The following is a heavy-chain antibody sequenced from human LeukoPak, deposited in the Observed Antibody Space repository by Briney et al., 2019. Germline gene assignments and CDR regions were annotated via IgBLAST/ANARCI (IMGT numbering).Heavy chain of an antibody. D-gene: IGHD3-16*01. V-gene: IGHV3-48*03. J-gene: IGHJ4*02. CDR2: ISSSRSNTI. CDR1: GFTFSIYE. Sequence: PGGSLRLSCGASGFTFSIYEMNWVRQAPGKGLEWVSYISSSRSNTIYYADSVKGRFTISRDDAKNSLYLQMNSLRAEDTAVYYCARDYDWGQGTLVTVSS. CDR3: ARDYD.